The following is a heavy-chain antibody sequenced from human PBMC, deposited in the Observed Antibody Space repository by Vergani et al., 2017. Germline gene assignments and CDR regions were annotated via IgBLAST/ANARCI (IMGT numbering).Heavy chain of an antibody. CDR1: GFIFSTYA. J-gene: IGHJ4*02. Sequence: EVQLLESGGDLVQPGGSLRLSCTASGFIFSTYAMSWIRQAPGRGLQWVSSITRGSKSIYYADSVKGRFTITRDDVKKSLLLRMNNLKVDDTAIYYCARTRSPIAMIRQFEQWGQGTLVTVSS. CDR3: ARTRSPIAMIRQFEQ. V-gene: IGHV3-48*04. CDR2: ITRGSKSI. D-gene: IGHD5-18*01.